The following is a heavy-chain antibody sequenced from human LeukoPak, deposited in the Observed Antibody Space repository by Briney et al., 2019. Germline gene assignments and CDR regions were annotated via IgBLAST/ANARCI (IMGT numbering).Heavy chain of an antibody. CDR3: ATDYYDSTGNYYLPDY. CDR1: GFTFSSYG. CDR2: ISGSGGST. V-gene: IGHV3-23*01. D-gene: IGHD3-22*01. J-gene: IGHJ4*02. Sequence: GGSLRLSCAASGFTFSSYGMSWVRQAPGKGLEWVSAISGSGGSTYYADSVKGRFTISRDNSKNTLYLQMNSLRAEDTAVYYCATDYYDSTGNYYLPDYWGQGTLVTVSS.